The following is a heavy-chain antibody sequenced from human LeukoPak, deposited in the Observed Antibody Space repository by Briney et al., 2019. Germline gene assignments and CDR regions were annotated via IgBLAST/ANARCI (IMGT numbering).Heavy chain of an antibody. J-gene: IGHJ4*02. CDR2: ISYDGSNK. Sequence: PGGSLRLSCAASGFTFSSYAMHWVRQAPGKGLEWVAVISYDGSNKYYADSVKGRFTISRDNSKNTLYLQMNSLRAEGTAVYYCARGLNLLDIVVVTAAYYFDYWGQGTLVTVSS. V-gene: IGHV3-30-3*01. CDR1: GFTFSSYA. D-gene: IGHD2-21*02. CDR3: ARGLNLLDIVVVTAAYYFDY.